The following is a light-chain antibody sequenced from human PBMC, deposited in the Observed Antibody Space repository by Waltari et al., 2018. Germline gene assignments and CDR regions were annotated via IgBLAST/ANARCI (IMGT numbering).Light chain of an antibody. CDR2: KAS. V-gene: IGKV1-39*01. J-gene: IGKJ4*01. CDR1: ENVNTY. Sequence: DIQMSQSPSTLSASVGYTVTITCRASENVNTYLNWYQQKPGKAPKLLIYKASTLQSGVPSRFSGSGSGTDYTFTISSLQPEDVATYYCQHNYNTPLTFGGGTKVEI. CDR3: QHNYNTPLT.